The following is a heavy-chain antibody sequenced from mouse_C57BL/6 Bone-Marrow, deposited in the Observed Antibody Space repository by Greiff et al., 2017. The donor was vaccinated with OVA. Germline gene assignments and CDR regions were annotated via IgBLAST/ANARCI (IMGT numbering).Heavy chain of an antibody. J-gene: IGHJ2*01. Sequence: QVQLQQPGAELVKPGASVKMSCKASGYTFTSYWITWVKQRPGQGLEWIGDIYPGSGSTNYNEKFKSKATLTVDTSSSTAYMQLSSLTSEDSAVYYCAREVYYYGSSYGDYWGQGTTLTVSS. V-gene: IGHV1-55*01. CDR3: AREVYYYGSSYGDY. D-gene: IGHD1-1*01. CDR2: IYPGSGST. CDR1: GYTFTSYW.